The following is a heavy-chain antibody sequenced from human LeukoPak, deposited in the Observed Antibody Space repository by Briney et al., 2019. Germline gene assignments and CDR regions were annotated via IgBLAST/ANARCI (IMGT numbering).Heavy chain of an antibody. J-gene: IGHJ3*02. V-gene: IGHV3-7*05. Sequence: PEGSLRLSCAASGFTFSKYWMSWVRQAPGKGLERVANIKQDGSEKYYLDSVKGRFTTSRDNAKNSLHLQMNSLRAEDTAVYYCARWGTYSSSWLGAFDIWGQGTMVTVSS. CDR2: IKQDGSEK. D-gene: IGHD6-13*01. CDR1: GFTFSKYW. CDR3: ARWGTYSSSWLGAFDI.